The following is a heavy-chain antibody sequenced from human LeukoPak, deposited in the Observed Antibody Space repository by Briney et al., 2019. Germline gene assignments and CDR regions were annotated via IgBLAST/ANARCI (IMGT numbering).Heavy chain of an antibody. J-gene: IGHJ2*01. D-gene: IGHD6-13*01. CDR3: ARVYYSSSYDYWYFDL. Sequence: PSETLSLTCTVSGVSIRGWYWSWIRQAPGRGLEWIGCLFANGKTNYNPSLKSRVSISVDTSKNQFSLKLSSVTAADTAVYYCARVYYSSSYDYWYFDLWGRGTLVTVSS. CDR2: LFANGKT. V-gene: IGHV4-59*01. CDR1: GVSIRGWY.